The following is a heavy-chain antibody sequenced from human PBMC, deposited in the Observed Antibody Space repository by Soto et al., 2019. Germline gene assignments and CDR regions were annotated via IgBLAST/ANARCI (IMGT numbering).Heavy chain of an antibody. V-gene: IGHV4-30-4*08. J-gene: IGHJ4*02. CDR3: ARAYRINGWSDYFFDY. CDR1: GGSISSGGYY. Sequence: SETLSLTCTVSGGSISSGGYYWSWIRQHPGKGLEWIGDIYYTGFTFYNPSLKSRLTISLDSSKDQFSLRLNSVTAADTAVYFCARAYRINGWSDYFFDYWGQGTLVTVSS. D-gene: IGHD6-19*01. CDR2: IYYTGFT.